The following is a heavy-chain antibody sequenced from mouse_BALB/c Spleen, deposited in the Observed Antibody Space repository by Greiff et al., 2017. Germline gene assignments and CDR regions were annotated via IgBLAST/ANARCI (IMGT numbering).Heavy chain of an antibody. D-gene: IGHD2-4*01. CDR1: GFSLTSYG. Sequence: VKLVESGPGLVQPSQSLSISCTVSGFSLTSYGVHWVRQSPGKGLEWLGVIWSGGSTDHNAAFISRLSISKDNSKGQIFFKMNSLQANDTAIYYCARNRGYYDYDDDFAYWGQGTLVTVSA. CDR2: IWSGGST. CDR3: ARNRGYYDYDDDFAY. V-gene: IGHV2-4-1*01. J-gene: IGHJ3*01.